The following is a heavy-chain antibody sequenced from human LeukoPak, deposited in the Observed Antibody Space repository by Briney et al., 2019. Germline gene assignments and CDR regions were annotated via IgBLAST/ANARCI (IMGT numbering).Heavy chain of an antibody. J-gene: IGHJ5*02. CDR2: IIPNSGGT. CDR3: AREGPYYDILTGYHYNWFDP. D-gene: IGHD3-9*01. Sequence: GASVKVSCKSSGYTFTDYYMHWVRQAPGQGLEWMGWIIPNSGGTNYAQKFQGRVTMTRDTSISTAYMELSSLRSEDTAVYYCAREGPYYDILTGYHYNWFDPWGQGTLVTVSS. CDR1: GYTFTDYY. V-gene: IGHV1-2*02.